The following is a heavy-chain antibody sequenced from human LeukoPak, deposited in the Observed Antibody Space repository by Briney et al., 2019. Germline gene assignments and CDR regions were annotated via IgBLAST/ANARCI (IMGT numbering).Heavy chain of an antibody. V-gene: IGHV4-38-2*02. D-gene: IGHD3-16*01. CDR1: GYSISSGYF. CDR3: ARDGKRAFMITSGGARPYYFDY. J-gene: IGHJ4*02. Sequence: PSETLSLTCAVSGYSISSGYFWGWIRQPPGKGLEWIGSIFHSGSTYSNPSLKSRVTISVDMSMNQFSLKLSSVTAADTAVYYCARDGKRAFMITSGGARPYYFDYWGQGTLVTVSS. CDR2: IFHSGST.